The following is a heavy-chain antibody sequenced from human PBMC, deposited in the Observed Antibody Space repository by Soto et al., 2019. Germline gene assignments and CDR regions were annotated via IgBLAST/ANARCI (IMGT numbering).Heavy chain of an antibody. CDR3: GRDTRYSSTWVDY. CDR1: GYIFTTYG. Sequence: QVHLVRSGAEVKKPGASVKVSCKASGYIFTTYGISWVRQAPGQRLEWMGWISAYNGNTNYVQKFQDRVTLTTDTSTSTVYMELRSLISDDTAVYYCGRDTRYSSTWVDYWGQGTLVTVSS. V-gene: IGHV1-18*01. J-gene: IGHJ4*02. CDR2: ISAYNGNT. D-gene: IGHD6-13*01.